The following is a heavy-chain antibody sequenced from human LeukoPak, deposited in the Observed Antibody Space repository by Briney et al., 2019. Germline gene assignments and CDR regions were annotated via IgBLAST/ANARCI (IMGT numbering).Heavy chain of an antibody. D-gene: IGHD4-17*01. Sequence: QPGRSLRLSCAASGFTFSSYGMHWVRQAPGKGLEWVAVISYDGSNKYYADSVKGRFTISRDNSKNTLYLQMNSLRAEDTAVYYCARETVGLDYWGQGTLVTVSS. CDR2: ISYDGSNK. V-gene: IGHV3-30*03. CDR3: ARETVGLDY. J-gene: IGHJ4*02. CDR1: GFTFSSYG.